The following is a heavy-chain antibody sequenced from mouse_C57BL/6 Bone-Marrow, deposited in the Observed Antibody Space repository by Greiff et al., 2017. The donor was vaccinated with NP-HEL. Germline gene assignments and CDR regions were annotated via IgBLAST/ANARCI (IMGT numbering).Heavy chain of an antibody. V-gene: IGHV1-69*01. J-gene: IGHJ4*01. D-gene: IGHD1-1*02. Sequence: VQLQQPGAELVMPGASVKLSCKASGYTFTSYWMHWVKQRPGQGLEWIGEIDPSDSYTNYNQKFKGKSTLTVDKSSSTAYMQLSSLTSEDSAVYYCARSGNMVSTGYYAMDYWGQGTSVTVSS. CDR3: ARSGNMVSTGYYAMDY. CDR2: IDPSDSYT. CDR1: GYTFTSYW.